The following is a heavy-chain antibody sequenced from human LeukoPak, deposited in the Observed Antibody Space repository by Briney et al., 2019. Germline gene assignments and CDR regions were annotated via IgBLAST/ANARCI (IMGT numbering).Heavy chain of an antibody. CDR2: IYYSGST. D-gene: IGHD3-9*01. Sequence: SETLSLTCTVSGGSISSGGYYWSWIRQHPGKGLEWIGYIYYSGSTYYNPSLKSRVTISVDTSKNQFSLKLSSVTAADTAVYYCAGLTWRYYFDYWGQGTLVTVSS. V-gene: IGHV4-31*03. CDR3: AGLTWRYYFDY. J-gene: IGHJ4*02. CDR1: GGSISSGGYY.